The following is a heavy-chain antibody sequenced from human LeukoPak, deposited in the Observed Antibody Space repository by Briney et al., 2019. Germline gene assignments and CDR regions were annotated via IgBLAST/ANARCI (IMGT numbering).Heavy chain of an antibody. CDR1: GYTFTSYA. J-gene: IGHJ4*02. D-gene: IGHD1-26*01. CDR3: ARVYPPQVGIFYYFDY. Sequence: ASVKVSCKASGYTFTSYAMHWVRQAPGQRLEWMGWINAGNGNTKYSQKFQGRVTITRDTSASTAYMELSSLRSEDTAVYYCARVYPPQVGIFYYFDYWGQGTLVTVSS. CDR2: INAGNGNT. V-gene: IGHV1-3*01.